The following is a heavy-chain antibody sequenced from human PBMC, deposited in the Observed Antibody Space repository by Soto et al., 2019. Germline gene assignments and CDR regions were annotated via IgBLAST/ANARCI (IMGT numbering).Heavy chain of an antibody. V-gene: IGHV4-31*03. CDR3: ARAWTATAGWANWFDL. J-gene: IGHJ5*02. D-gene: IGHD6-13*01. Sequence: QVQLQESGPGLVEPSQTLSLTCTVSGGSISGGGYYWSWIRQYPGKGLEWIGYIYYSGTTYYNSSLKSRLTISGDTSKTQFSLKLSSVTAADTAVYYCARAWTATAGWANWFDLWGQGTLVTVSS. CDR1: GGSISGGGYY. CDR2: IYYSGTT.